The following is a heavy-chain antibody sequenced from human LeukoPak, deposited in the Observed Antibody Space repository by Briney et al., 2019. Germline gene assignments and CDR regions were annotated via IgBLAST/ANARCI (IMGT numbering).Heavy chain of an antibody. Sequence: PGGSLRLSCAASGFIFSNYALNWVRQAPGKGLEWVSGISGPGSSAYYTDSVKGRFTISRDNSMNTLYLQMDSLRAEDTAIYYCAKPGGPGIAARGAFHIWGQGTMVTVSS. CDR1: GFIFSNYA. CDR3: AKPGGPGIAARGAFHI. V-gene: IGHV3-23*01. CDR2: ISGPGSSA. J-gene: IGHJ3*02. D-gene: IGHD6-25*01.